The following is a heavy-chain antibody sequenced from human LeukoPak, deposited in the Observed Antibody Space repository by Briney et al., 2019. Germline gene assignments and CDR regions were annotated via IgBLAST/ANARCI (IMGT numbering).Heavy chain of an antibody. J-gene: IGHJ4*02. Sequence: PGGSLRLSCAASGFSFSGYGMHWVRQAPGKGLEWVTFIRYDGSTKSYADSVKGRFTIAGDNSKNTLYLQMNSPRAEDTAVYFCAKDYNNGFDYWGQGALVTVSS. V-gene: IGHV3-30*02. D-gene: IGHD1-14*01. CDR2: IRYDGSTK. CDR1: GFSFSGYG. CDR3: AKDYNNGFDY.